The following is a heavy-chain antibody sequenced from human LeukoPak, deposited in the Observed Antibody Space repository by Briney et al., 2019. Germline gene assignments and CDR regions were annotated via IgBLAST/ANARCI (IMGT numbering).Heavy chain of an antibody. CDR3: ARRESAYYFDY. V-gene: IGHV3-30-3*01. CDR1: GFTFSSYA. CDR2: ISYDGSNK. Sequence: GGSLRLSCAASGFTFSSYAMHWVRQAPGKGLEWVAVISYDGSNKYYADSVKGRFTISRDNSKNTLYLQMNSLRAEDTAVYYCARRESAYYFDYWGQGTLVTVSS. J-gene: IGHJ4*02.